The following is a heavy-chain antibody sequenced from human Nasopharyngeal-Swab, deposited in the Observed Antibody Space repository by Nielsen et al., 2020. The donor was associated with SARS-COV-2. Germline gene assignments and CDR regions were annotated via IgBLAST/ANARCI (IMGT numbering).Heavy chain of an antibody. J-gene: IGHJ4*02. D-gene: IGHD3-22*01. CDR3: ARGQGPRHYYDSSGYYYDVLGRGYYFDY. V-gene: IGHV4-34*01. Sequence: WIRQPPGKGLEWIGDINHSGSTNYNPSPKSRVTISVDTSKNQFSLKLSSVTAADTAVYYCARGQGPRHYYDSSGYYYDVLGRGYYFDYWGQGTLVTVSS. CDR2: INHSGST.